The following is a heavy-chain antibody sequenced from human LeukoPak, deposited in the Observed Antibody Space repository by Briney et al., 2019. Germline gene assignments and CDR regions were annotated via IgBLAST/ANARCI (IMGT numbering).Heavy chain of an antibody. CDR2: IYYSGST. Sequence: SETLSLTCTVSGGSISNYYWSWIRQPPGKGLEWIGYIYYSGSTNYNPSLKSRVTISVDTSKNQFSLKLSPVTAADTAVYYCARSHSVWTSFDYWGQGTLVTVSS. CDR3: ARSHSVWTSFDY. D-gene: IGHD3/OR15-3a*01. J-gene: IGHJ4*02. V-gene: IGHV4-59*01. CDR1: GGSISNYY.